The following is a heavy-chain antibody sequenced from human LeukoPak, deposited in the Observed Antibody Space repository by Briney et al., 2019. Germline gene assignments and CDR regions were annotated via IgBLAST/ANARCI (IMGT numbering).Heavy chain of an antibody. CDR3: AKGTGDTAYYFDF. CDR2: GGST. Sequence: GGSTYYPDSVTGRFTISRDNSENTLYLQMSGLRAEDTAIYYCAKGTGDTAYYFDFWGQGVLVTVSP. V-gene: IGHV3-23*01. J-gene: IGHJ4*02. D-gene: IGHD7-27*01.